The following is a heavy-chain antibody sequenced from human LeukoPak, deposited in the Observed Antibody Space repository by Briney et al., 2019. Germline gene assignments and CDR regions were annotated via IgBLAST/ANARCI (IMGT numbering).Heavy chain of an antibody. D-gene: IGHD3-10*01. J-gene: IGHJ6*03. V-gene: IGHV4-39*07. Sequence: PSETLSLTCTVSGGSISRSRYYWGWVRQPPGKGLELNGSIYYSGSTYYNPSLKSRVTPSVDTSKNQFSLKLTSGTAAGRAVYYCARESYGSRSYDYYYYYMDVWGKGTTVTVSS. CDR1: GGSISRSRYY. CDR3: ARESYGSRSYDYYYYYMDV. CDR2: IYYSGST.